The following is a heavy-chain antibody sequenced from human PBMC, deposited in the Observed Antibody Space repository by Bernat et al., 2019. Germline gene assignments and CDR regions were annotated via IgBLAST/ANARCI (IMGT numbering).Heavy chain of an antibody. D-gene: IGHD3-10*01. V-gene: IGHV3-48*02. Sequence: EVQLVESGGGLVQPGGSLRISCAASGFTFSDYSMNWVRQAPGKGLEWISYISPRSDTIYYADSVKGRFTISKDNAKNSLHLQMDSLRDGDTAMYYWARVRPQDRLGSDYWGQGTLVTVSS. J-gene: IGHJ4*02. CDR3: ARVRPQDRLGSDY. CDR1: GFTFSDYS. CDR2: ISPRSDTI.